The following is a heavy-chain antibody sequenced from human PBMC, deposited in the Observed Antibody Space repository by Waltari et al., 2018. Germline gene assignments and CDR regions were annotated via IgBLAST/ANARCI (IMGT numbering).Heavy chain of an antibody. Sequence: QLQLQESGPGLVKPSETLFLTCTVSGGSISSSSYYWGWIRQPPGQGLEWLGSIYYSGVTYYNPSLRSRVTISVDTSKNQFYLKLSSVTAADTAVYYCARGLLRGPPGYWGQGTLVTVSS. V-gene: IGHV4-39*07. CDR3: ARGLLRGPPGY. J-gene: IGHJ4*02. CDR2: IYYSGVT. D-gene: IGHD1-26*01. CDR1: GGSISSSSYY.